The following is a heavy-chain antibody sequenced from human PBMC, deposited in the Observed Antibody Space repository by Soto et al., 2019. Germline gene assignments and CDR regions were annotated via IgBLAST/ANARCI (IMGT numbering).Heavy chain of an antibody. CDR3: AVPGAGDFDY. CDR1: GASISTNNW. D-gene: IGHD6-13*01. Sequence: SETLSLTCAVSGASISTNNWWSWVRQPPGKGLEWIGEVYHSGSTNCNPSLKSRVTISIDKSKDQFSLRLTSMTAADTAVYYCAVPGAGDFDYWSQGTLVTVSS. CDR2: VYHSGST. V-gene: IGHV4-4*02. J-gene: IGHJ4*02.